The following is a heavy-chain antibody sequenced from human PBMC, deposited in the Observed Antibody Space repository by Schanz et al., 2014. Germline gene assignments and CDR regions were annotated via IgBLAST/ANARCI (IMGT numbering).Heavy chain of an antibody. CDR2: LSGSGGST. V-gene: IGHV3-23*01. CDR3: ARLPVGYGSGIWDV. CDR1: GFTFNSYA. D-gene: IGHD3-10*01. Sequence: DVQLLESGGGLVQPGGSLRLSCAASGFTFNSYAMTWVRQAPGKGLEWVSALSGSGGSTYYADSVKGRFTISRDNAKNSLFLQMNSLRVEDTAVDYCARLPVGYGSGIWDVWGQGTSVTVSS. J-gene: IGHJ6*02.